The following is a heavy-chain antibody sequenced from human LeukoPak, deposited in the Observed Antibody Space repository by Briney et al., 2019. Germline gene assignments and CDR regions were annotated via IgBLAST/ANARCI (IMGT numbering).Heavy chain of an antibody. J-gene: IGHJ3*02. CDR3: AKYRRAGDFDLNDAFDI. D-gene: IGHD4-17*01. V-gene: IGHV3-23*01. CDR1: GFTFSTSA. Sequence: GGSLRLSCAASGFTFSTSAMSWVRQAPGKGLEWVSIISGSDATTYYADSVKGRFTISRDNSKNMLYLQMNSLRAEDTAVFYCAKYRRAGDFDLNDAFDIWGQGTMVTVSS. CDR2: ISGSDATT.